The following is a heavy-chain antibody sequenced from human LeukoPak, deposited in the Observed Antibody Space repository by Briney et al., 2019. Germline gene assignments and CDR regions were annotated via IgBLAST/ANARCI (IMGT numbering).Heavy chain of an antibody. CDR1: GGSISSSNW. D-gene: IGHD3-22*01. Sequence: PSETLSLTCAVSGGSISSSNWWSWVRQPPGKGLEWIGEIYHSGSTNYNPSLKSRVTISVDKYKNQFSLKLSSVTAADTAVYYCARDVFSERRMYYYDSSGYYFFDYWGQGTLVTVSS. J-gene: IGHJ4*02. CDR2: IYHSGST. CDR3: ARDVFSERRMYYYDSSGYYFFDY. V-gene: IGHV4-4*02.